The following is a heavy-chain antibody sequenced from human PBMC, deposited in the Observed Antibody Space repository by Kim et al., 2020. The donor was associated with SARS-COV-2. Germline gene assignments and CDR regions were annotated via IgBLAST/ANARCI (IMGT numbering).Heavy chain of an antibody. V-gene: IGHV3-73*01. CDR1: GFIFNDSA. Sequence: GGSLRLSCATSGFIFNDSALHWVRQASGRGLEWVGRIRSKSNRYATAYVASVQGRFTISRDDSRNTAYLQMISLKTEDTAVYYCARLSPDYYYYVLDVWGEGTTVTVSS. CDR3: ARLSPDYYYYVLDV. CDR2: IRSKSNRYAT. J-gene: IGHJ6*04. D-gene: IGHD2-2*01.